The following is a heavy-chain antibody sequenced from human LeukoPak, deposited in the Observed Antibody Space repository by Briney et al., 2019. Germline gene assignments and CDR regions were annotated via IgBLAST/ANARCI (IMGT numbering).Heavy chain of an antibody. Sequence: ASVKVSCKASGDTFSSYAISWVRQAPGQGLEWMGRIIPILGIANYAQKFQGRVTITADKSTSTAYMELSSLRSEDTAVYYCARAGATFDAFDIWGQGTMVTVSS. CDR3: ARAGATFDAFDI. J-gene: IGHJ3*02. V-gene: IGHV1-69*04. CDR1: GDTFSSYA. CDR2: IIPILGIA.